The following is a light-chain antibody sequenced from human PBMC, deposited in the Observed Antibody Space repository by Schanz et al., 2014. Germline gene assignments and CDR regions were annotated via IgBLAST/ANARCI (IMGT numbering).Light chain of an antibody. CDR2: DVN. CDR3: CSYAGSWDVI. J-gene: IGLJ2*01. Sequence: QSALTQPASVSGSPGQSITISCTGTSSDIGGYNYVSWYQQHPGKAPKLMIYDVNKRPSGVPDRFSGSKSGNTASLTISGLQPEDEADYYCCSYAGSWDVIFGGGTKLTVL. CDR1: SSDIGGYNY. V-gene: IGLV2-11*01.